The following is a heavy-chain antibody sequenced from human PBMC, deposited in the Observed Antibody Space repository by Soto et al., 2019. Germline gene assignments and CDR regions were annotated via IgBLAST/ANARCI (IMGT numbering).Heavy chain of an antibody. CDR1: GFVFNTFG. CDR3: ARLHYQYGMEV. D-gene: IGHD4-17*01. CDR2: IWYDGSKK. J-gene: IGHJ6*02. Sequence: QVPLVESGGGVVQPGRSLRLSCAASGFVFNTFGMHWVRQAPGKGLEWVAVIWYDGSKKYYADSVQGRFTISRDNSRNTLFLQMSSLTAEDTAVYYCARLHYQYGMEVWGQGTTVTVSS. V-gene: IGHV3-33*03.